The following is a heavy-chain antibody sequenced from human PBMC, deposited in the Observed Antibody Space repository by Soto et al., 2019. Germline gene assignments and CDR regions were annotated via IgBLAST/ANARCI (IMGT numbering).Heavy chain of an antibody. Sequence: ASVKVSCKASGYTFTSYDINWVRQATGQGLEWMGWMNPNSGNTGYAQKFQGRVTRTRNNTISTAYMELSSLRSEDTAVYYCARRHSGSYYYYYYGMDVWGQGTTVTVYS. V-gene: IGHV1-8*01. J-gene: IGHJ6*02. CDR3: ARRHSGSYYYYYYGMDV. D-gene: IGHD1-26*01. CDR1: GYTFTSYD. CDR2: MNPNSGNT.